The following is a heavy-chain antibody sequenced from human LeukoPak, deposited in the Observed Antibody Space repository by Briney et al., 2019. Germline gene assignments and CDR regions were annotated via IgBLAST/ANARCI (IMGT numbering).Heavy chain of an antibody. CDR1: GFAFSTSC. J-gene: IGHJ4*02. CDR3: TRDGSGWSVY. D-gene: IGHD6-19*01. Sequence: PGGSLTLTCAASGFAFSTSCMGWVRQAPGKGLEWVINISPDGNERYSVDSVRGRFTIFRANAEISLYLQMKGLEVEDTAMYYCTRDGSGWSVYWGQGALVTVSS. CDR2: ISPDGNER. V-gene: IGHV3-7*01.